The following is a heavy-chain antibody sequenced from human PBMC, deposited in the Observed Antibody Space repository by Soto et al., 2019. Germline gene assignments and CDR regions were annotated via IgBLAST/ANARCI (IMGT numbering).Heavy chain of an antibody. CDR3: ARAYRSSTSCYVYAFDI. CDR1: GYTFTSYG. D-gene: IGHD2-2*01. Sequence: ASVKVSCKASGYTFTSYGISWVRQAPGQGLEWMGWISAYNGNTNYAQKLQGRVTMTTDTSTSTAYMELRSLRSDDTAVYYCARAYRSSTSCYVYAFDIWGQGTMVTVSS. V-gene: IGHV1-18*01. CDR2: ISAYNGNT. J-gene: IGHJ3*02.